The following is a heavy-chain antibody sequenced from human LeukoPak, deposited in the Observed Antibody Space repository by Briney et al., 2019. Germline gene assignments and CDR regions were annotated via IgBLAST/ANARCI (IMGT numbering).Heavy chain of an antibody. V-gene: IGHV3-53*01. J-gene: IGHJ6*03. D-gene: IGHD1-26*01. CDR1: GVTVSSNY. CDR3: TTTGGSYGAYYMDV. CDR2: IYTGGST. Sequence: PGGSLRLSCAASGVTVSSNYMTWVRQAPGKGLKWVSVIYTGGSTYYADSVKGRFTISRDNSKNTLYLQMNSLRAEDTAVYYCTTTGGSYGAYYMDVWGKGTTVIVS.